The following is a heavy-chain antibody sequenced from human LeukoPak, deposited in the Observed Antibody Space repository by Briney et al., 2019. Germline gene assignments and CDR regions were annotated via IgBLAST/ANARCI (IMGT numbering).Heavy chain of an antibody. V-gene: IGHV3-21*01. D-gene: IGHD3-10*01. Sequence: GGSLRLSCAASGFTFSTYSMNWVRQAPGKGLEWVSSISSSSTYIYYADSVKGRFTISRDNAKNSLYLQMNSLRAEDTAVYYCARDRFTMLKSDAFDIWGQGTMVTVSS. J-gene: IGHJ3*02. CDR3: ARDRFTMLKSDAFDI. CDR2: ISSSSTYI. CDR1: GFTFSTYS.